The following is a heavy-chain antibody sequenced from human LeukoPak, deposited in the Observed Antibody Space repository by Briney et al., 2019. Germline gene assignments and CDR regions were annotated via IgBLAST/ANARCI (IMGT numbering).Heavy chain of an antibody. V-gene: IGHV4-39*07. D-gene: IGHD6-13*01. CDR1: GGSISSSSYY. J-gene: IGHJ3*02. CDR3: ARSSSSWSSSRAFDI. CDR2: IYHSGST. Sequence: SETLSLTCTVSGGSISSSSYYWGWIRQPPGKGLEWIGSIYHSGSTYYNPSLKSRVTISVDRSKNQFSLKLSSVTAADTAVYYCARSSSSWSSSRAFDIWGQGTMVTVSS.